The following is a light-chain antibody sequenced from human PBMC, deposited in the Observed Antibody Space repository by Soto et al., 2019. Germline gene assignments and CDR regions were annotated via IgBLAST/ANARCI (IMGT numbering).Light chain of an antibody. Sequence: QSVLTQPPSASGTPGQRVAISFSGSSTNIGSNYVYWYQQLPGTAPKLLIYRNNQRPSGVPDRFSGSKSGTSASLAISGLRSEDEADYYCAAWDDSLSVGVFGGGTKVTVL. V-gene: IGLV1-47*01. CDR3: AAWDDSLSVGV. CDR2: RNN. J-gene: IGLJ2*01. CDR1: STNIGSNY.